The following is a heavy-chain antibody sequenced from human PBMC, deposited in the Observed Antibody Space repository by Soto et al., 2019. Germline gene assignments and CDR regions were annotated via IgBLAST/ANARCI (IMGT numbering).Heavy chain of an antibody. CDR3: ARVPLYDILTGWHYYYYGMDV. Sequence: ASVKVSCKASGYTFTSYAMHWVRQAPGQRLEWMGWINAGNGNTKYSQKFQGRVTITRDTSASTAYMGLSSLRSEDTAVYYCARVPLYDILTGWHYYYYGMDVWGQGTTVTVSS. J-gene: IGHJ6*02. V-gene: IGHV1-3*01. CDR1: GYTFTSYA. CDR2: INAGNGNT. D-gene: IGHD3-9*01.